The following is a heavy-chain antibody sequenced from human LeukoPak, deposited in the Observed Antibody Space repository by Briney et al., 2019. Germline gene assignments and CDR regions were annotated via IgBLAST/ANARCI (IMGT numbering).Heavy chain of an antibody. V-gene: IGHV3-23*01. CDR3: AKGSGGSCHTSNDY. J-gene: IGHJ4*02. CDR2: ISGSGGST. CDR1: GFTFSSYA. D-gene: IGHD2-15*01. Sequence: GGSLRLSCAASGFTFSSYAMSWVRQAPGKGLEWVSVISGSGGSTYYADSVKGRFTISRDNSKNTLYLQMNSLGAEDTVVYYCAKGSGGSCHTSNDYWGQGTLVTVSS.